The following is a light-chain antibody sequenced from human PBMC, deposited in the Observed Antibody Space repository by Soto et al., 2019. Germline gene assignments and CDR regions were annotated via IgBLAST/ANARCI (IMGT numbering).Light chain of an antibody. CDR3: QQRGKWPST. Sequence: EIALTQSPATLSLSPGERATLSCRASQSVSRYLAWYQQKPGQAPRLLIYDASNRATGIPARFSGSGSGTDFTLTITSLEPEDFAVYYCQQRGKWPSTFGPGTKVEMK. J-gene: IGKJ2*02. CDR2: DAS. V-gene: IGKV3-11*01. CDR1: QSVSRY.